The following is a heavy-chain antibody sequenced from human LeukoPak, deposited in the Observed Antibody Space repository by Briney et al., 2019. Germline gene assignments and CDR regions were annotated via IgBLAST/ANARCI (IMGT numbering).Heavy chain of an antibody. Sequence: GGSLRLSCAASGFTFSSHGMHWVRQAPGKGLEWVAFIRYDGSNKYYADSVKGRFTISRDNSKNTLYLQMNSLRAEDTAVYYCAKDXRCXGGSCYDRFDYWGQGTLVTVSS. V-gene: IGHV3-30*02. J-gene: IGHJ4*02. CDR2: IRYDGSNK. CDR1: GFTFSSHG. CDR3: AKDXRCXGGSCYDRFDY. D-gene: IGHD2-15*01.